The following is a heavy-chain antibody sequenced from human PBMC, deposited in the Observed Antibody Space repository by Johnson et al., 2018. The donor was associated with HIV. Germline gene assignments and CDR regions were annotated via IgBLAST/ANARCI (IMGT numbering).Heavy chain of an antibody. CDR2: ISYDGSNK. CDR1: GFTFDDYA. CDR3: ARVRAGRENAFAI. D-gene: IGHD1-26*01. V-gene: IGHV3-30-3*01. Sequence: QVQLVESGGGLVQPGRSLRLSCAASGFTFDDYAMHWVRQAPGKGLEWVAVISYDGSNKYYADSVRGRFTISRDNSKNTLSLQMNSPRVDDTAIYYCARVRAGRENAFAIWGQGTMVTVSS. J-gene: IGHJ3*02.